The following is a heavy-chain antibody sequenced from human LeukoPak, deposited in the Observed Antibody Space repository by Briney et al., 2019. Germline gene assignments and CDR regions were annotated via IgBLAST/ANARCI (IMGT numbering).Heavy chain of an antibody. D-gene: IGHD1-26*01. CDR2: IYYSGST. J-gene: IGHJ4*02. CDR3: ARRVSGSPFDY. Sequence: SETLSLTCTVSGGSISSNYWSWIRQPPGKGLEWIGYIYYSGSTNYNPSLKSRVTISVDTSKNQFSLKLSSVTAADTAVYYCARRVSGSPFDYWGQGTLVTVSS. V-gene: IGHV4-59*01. CDR1: GGSISSNY.